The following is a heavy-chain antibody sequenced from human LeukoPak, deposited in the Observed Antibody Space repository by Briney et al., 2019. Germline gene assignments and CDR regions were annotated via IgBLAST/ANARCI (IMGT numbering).Heavy chain of an antibody. J-gene: IGHJ4*02. CDR2: ISSSGITI. Sequence: GGSLRLSCAASGFTFSSYEMNWVRQAPGKGLEWVSYISSSGITIYYADSVKGRFTVSRDNAKNSLYLQMNSLRAEDTAVYYCAREDDSSGGFPYWGQGTLVTVSS. CDR1: GFTFSSYE. CDR3: AREDDSSGGFPY. D-gene: IGHD3-22*01. V-gene: IGHV3-48*03.